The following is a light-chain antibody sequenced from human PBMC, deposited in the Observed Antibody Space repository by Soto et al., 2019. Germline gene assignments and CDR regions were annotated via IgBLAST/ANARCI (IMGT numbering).Light chain of an antibody. Sequence: EIVMTQSAATLSLSRGERATLSCRASQSVKTFLVGYQQRPGQAPRLLINDASHRAAGIPARFSGSGFGTDFTLPISSLEPEDAPVSYCKQRINWPQVTFGQGKDWRL. CDR1: QSVKTF. J-gene: IGKJ5*01. CDR3: KQRINWPQVT. V-gene: IGKV3-11*01. CDR2: DAS.